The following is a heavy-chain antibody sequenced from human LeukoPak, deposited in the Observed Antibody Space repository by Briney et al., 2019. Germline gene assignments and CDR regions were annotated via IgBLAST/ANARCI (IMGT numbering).Heavy chain of an antibody. CDR2: ISSSGSTI. Sequence: PGGSLRLSCAASGFTFSDYYMSWIRQAPGKGLEWVSYISSSGSTIYYAASVKGRFTISRDNAKNSLYLQMNSLRAEDTAVYYCARDRGSSWSYYYYGMDVWGQGTTVTVSS. V-gene: IGHV3-11*01. D-gene: IGHD6-13*01. J-gene: IGHJ6*02. CDR3: ARDRGSSWSYYYYGMDV. CDR1: GFTFSDYY.